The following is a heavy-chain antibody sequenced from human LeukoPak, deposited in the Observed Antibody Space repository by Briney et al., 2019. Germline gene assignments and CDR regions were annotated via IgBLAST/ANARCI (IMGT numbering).Heavy chain of an antibody. Sequence: GGSLRLSCAASGFTFSSYAMSWVRQAPGKGLEWVSAIVGSGGSTYYADSVKGRFTISRDNSKNTMYLQMSSLRAEDTAVYYCAKAHIGFKDRIAVAAVLDYWGQGSLVTVSS. CDR1: GFTFSSYA. D-gene: IGHD6-19*01. CDR2: IVGSGGST. J-gene: IGHJ4*02. CDR3: AKAHIGFKDRIAVAAVLDY. V-gene: IGHV3-23*01.